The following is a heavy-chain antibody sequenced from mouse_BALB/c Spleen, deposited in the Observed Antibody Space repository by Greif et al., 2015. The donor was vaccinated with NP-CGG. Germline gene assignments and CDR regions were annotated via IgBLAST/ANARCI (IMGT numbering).Heavy chain of an antibody. Sequence: LQESGAELAKPGASVKMSCKASGYTFTSYWMHWVKQRPGQGLEWIGYINPSTGYTEYNQKFKDKATLTADKSSSTGYRQLSSLTAEDSAVYDCARRTATFDHWGQGTTPTVSS. CDR1: GYTFTSYW. CDR3: ARRTATFDH. D-gene: IGHD1-2*01. J-gene: IGHJ2*01. CDR2: INPSTGYT. V-gene: IGHV1-7*01.